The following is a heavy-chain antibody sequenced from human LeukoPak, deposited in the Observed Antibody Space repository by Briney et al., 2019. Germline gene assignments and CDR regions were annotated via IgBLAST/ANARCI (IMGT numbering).Heavy chain of an antibody. CDR2: IFYSGSP. Sequence: SETLSLTCTVSGGSISSYYWSWIRQPPGKGLEWIGNIFYSGSPNYNPSLKSRVTTSFDTSKNQFSLKLSSVTAADTAVYYCARGVSLGAYKQKNTYSGSYYLSWGQGTLVTVSS. CDR1: GGSISSYY. J-gene: IGHJ4*02. V-gene: IGHV4-59*12. CDR3: ARGVSLGAYKQKNTYSGSYYLS. D-gene: IGHD1-26*01.